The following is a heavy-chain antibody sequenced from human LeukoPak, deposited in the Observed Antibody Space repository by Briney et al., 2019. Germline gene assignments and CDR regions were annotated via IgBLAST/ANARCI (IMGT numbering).Heavy chain of an antibody. Sequence: GGSPRLSCGASGFTFTTYAMTWVRQAPGKGLEWVSTISNSDGSTYYADSVKGRFSISRDNSENTLYLQMNSLRAEDTAVYYCAKATGYLLWGQGTLVTVSS. CDR3: AKATGYLL. CDR2: ISNSDGST. CDR1: GFTFTTYA. D-gene: IGHD1-14*01. J-gene: IGHJ4*02. V-gene: IGHV3-23*01.